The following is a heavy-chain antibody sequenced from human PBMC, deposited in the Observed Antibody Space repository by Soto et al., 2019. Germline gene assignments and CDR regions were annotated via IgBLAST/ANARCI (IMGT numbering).Heavy chain of an antibody. CDR2: ISFDGSQK. V-gene: IGHV3-30*18. D-gene: IGHD1-1*01. CDR3: AKEGDGGTPGHGKDV. Sequence: QVQLVESGGGVFQPGTSLTLSCTASGFVFGTFAMHWVRQAPGKGLEWVSVISFDGSQKYYADSVKGRYTISRDKSKNMLYLQMNSLRPEDMAVYYCAKEGDGGTPGHGKDVWGQGTTVIVTS. J-gene: IGHJ6*02. CDR1: GFVFGTFA.